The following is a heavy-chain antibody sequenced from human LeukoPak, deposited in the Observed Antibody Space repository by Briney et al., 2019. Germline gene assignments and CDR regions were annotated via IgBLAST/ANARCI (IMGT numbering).Heavy chain of an antibody. V-gene: IGHV4-61*01. CDR3: ASLHQLRGSTVFDY. J-gene: IGHJ4*02. D-gene: IGHD6-13*01. CDR2: IYYSGST. CDR1: GGSISSGSYY. Sequence: SQTLSLTCTVSGGSISSGSYYWSWIRQPPGKGLEWIGYIYYSGSTNYNPSLKSRVTISVDTSKNQFSLRLSSVTAADTAVYFCASLHQLRGSTVFDYWGQGSLVTVSS.